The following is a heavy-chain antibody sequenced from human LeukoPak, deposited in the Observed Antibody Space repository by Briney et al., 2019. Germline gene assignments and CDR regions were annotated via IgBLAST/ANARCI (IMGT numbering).Heavy chain of an antibody. Sequence: SETLSLTCTVSGGSISSYYWSWIRQPPGMGLEWIGYIYYSGSTNYNPSLKSRVTISVDTSKNQFSLKLSSVTAADTAVYYCARHRRYDSSGYHAFDIWGQGTMVTVSS. V-gene: IGHV4-59*08. J-gene: IGHJ3*02. D-gene: IGHD3-22*01. CDR1: GGSISSYY. CDR2: IYYSGST. CDR3: ARHRRYDSSGYHAFDI.